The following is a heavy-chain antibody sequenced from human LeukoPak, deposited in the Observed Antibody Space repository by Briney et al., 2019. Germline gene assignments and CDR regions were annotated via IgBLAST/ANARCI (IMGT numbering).Heavy chain of an antibody. CDR3: ATAKIAEADFDY. CDR2: FDPEDGET. J-gene: IGHJ4*02. Sequence: ATVKVSCKVSGYTLTELSMHWVRQAPGKGPEWWGGFDPEDGETIYAQKFQGRVTMTEDTSTDTAYMELSSLRSEDTAVYYCATAKIAEADFDYWGQGTLVTVSA. CDR1: GYTLTELS. D-gene: IGHD6-19*01. V-gene: IGHV1-24*01.